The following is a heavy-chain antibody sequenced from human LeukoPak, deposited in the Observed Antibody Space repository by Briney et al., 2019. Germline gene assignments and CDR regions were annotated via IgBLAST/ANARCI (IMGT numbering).Heavy chain of an antibody. V-gene: IGHV4-59*08. D-gene: IGHD6-19*01. J-gene: IGHJ6*03. CDR3: ARIVSSGWYYYYMDV. CDR2: IYYSGST. Sequence: SETPSLTCTVSGGSISSYYWSWVRQPPGKGLEWIGYIYYSGSTNYNPSLKSRVTISVDTSKNQFSLKLSSVTAADTAVYYCARIVSSGWYYYYMDVWGKGTTVTVSS. CDR1: GGSISSYY.